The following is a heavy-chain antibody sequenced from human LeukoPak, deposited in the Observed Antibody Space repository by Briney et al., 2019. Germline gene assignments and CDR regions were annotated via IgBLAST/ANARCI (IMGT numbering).Heavy chain of an antibody. V-gene: IGHV3-33*01. J-gene: IGHJ4*02. D-gene: IGHD3-16*02. CDR1: GFTFSSYG. CDR3: ARGEYDYVWGSYRYPSFGY. Sequence: GGSLRLSCAASGFTFSSYGMHWVRQAPGKGLEWVAVIWYDGSNKYYADSVKGRFTISRDNSKNTLYLQMNSLRAEDTAVYYCARGEYDYVWGSYRYPSFGYWGQGTLVTVSS. CDR2: IWYDGSNK.